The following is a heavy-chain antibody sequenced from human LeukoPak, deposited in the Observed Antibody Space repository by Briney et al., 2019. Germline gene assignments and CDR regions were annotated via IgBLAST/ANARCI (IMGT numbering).Heavy chain of an antibody. D-gene: IGHD2-2*01. J-gene: IGHJ4*02. CDR3: AKGPLRGTAAAIDY. CDR2: ISYDGRNK. CDR1: GFTFSNSG. V-gene: IGHV3-30*18. Sequence: GGSLRLSCTASGFTFSNSGMHRVRQAPGKGLEWVAVISYDGRNKHYPDSVKGRFTISRDISTDTLWLQMDSLRTEDTAVYYCAKGPLRGTAAAIDYWGQGTLVTVSS.